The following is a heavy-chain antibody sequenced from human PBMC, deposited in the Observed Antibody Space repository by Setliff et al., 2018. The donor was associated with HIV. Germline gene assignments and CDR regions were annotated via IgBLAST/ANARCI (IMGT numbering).Heavy chain of an antibody. J-gene: IGHJ4*02. CDR1: GGSISTYY. Sequence: PSETLSLTCTVSGGSISTYYWSWIRQPPGKGLEWIGSIYFTGSSDNNPSLKSRVTLSVDTSKHQFSLKLSSVTAADTAVYYCALLYPYSGYLGYWGQGTLVTVSS. CDR3: ALLYPYSGYLGY. V-gene: IGHV4-59*01. CDR2: IYFTGSS. D-gene: IGHD1-26*01.